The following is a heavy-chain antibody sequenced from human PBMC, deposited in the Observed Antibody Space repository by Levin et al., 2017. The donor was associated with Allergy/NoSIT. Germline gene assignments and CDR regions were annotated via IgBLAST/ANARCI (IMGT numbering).Heavy chain of an antibody. J-gene: IGHJ4*02. Sequence: KVSCKGSGYSFTSYWIGWVRQMPGKGLEWMGIIYPGDSDTRYSPSFQGQVTISADKSISTAYLQWSSLKASDTAMYYCARQYYYDSSGYYYEDYWGQGTLVTVSS. D-gene: IGHD3-22*01. CDR1: GYSFTSYW. CDR2: IYPGDSDT. CDR3: ARQYYYDSSGYYYEDY. V-gene: IGHV5-51*01.